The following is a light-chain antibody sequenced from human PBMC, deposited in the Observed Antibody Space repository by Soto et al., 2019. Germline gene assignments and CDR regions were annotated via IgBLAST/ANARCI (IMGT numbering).Light chain of an antibody. J-gene: IGLJ3*02. CDR2: LNSDGSH. CDR1: SGHSRYA. Sequence: QSVLTQSPSASASLGASVKLTCTLNSGHSRYAIAWHQQQPEKGPRYLMKLNSDGSHSKGDGIPDRFSGSSSGAERYLTISSLQSEDEADYYCHTWGTGIQEVFGGGTKLTVL. V-gene: IGLV4-69*01. CDR3: HTWGTGIQEV.